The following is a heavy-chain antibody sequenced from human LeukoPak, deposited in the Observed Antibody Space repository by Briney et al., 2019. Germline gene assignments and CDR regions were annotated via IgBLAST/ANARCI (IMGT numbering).Heavy chain of an antibody. J-gene: IGHJ4*02. CDR2: ISSSSSYI. CDR1: GFTFSSYS. CDR3: AKDRTYYDSSGYYFDY. D-gene: IGHD3-22*01. Sequence: GGSLRLSCAASGFTFSSYSMNWVRQAPGKGLEWVSSISSSSSYIYYADSVKGRFTISRDNSKNTIFLQMNSLRDEDTAVYYCAKDRTYYDSSGYYFDYWGQGTQVTVSS. V-gene: IGHV3-21*01.